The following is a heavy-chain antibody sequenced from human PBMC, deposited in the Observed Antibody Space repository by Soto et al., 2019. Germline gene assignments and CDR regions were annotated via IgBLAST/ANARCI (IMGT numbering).Heavy chain of an antibody. D-gene: IGHD5-18*01. CDR1: GGSSSSGGYY. CDR2: IYYSGST. Sequence: SETLSVTCTVSGGSSSSGGYYWSWIRQHPGKGLEWIGYIYYSGSTYYNPSLKSRVTISVDTSKNQFSLKLSSVTAADTAVYYCARDARLHRGYSYGGYYYGMDVWGQGTTVTVSS. V-gene: IGHV4-31*03. CDR3: ARDARLHRGYSYGGYYYGMDV. J-gene: IGHJ6*02.